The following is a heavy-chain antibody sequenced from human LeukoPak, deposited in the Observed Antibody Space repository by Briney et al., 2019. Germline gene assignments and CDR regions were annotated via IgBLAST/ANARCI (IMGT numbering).Heavy chain of an antibody. J-gene: IGHJ4*02. CDR3: TRGAGWLIDY. D-gene: IGHD3-16*01. V-gene: IGHV4-59*01. Sequence: PSETLSLTCTVSGGSISSYYWSWIRQPPGKGLEWIGFIYHSGSTNYNPSLKNRVIISVDTSKNQFSLKLSSMTTADTAVYYCTRGAGWLIDYWGQGILVTVSS. CDR1: GGSISSYY. CDR2: IYHSGST.